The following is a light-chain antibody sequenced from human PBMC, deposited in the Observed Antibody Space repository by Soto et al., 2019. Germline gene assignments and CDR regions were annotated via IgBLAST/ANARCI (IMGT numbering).Light chain of an antibody. CDR1: QTFSGH. CDR3: QQSYRIPPT. V-gene: IGKV1-39*01. J-gene: IGKJ2*01. CDR2: GAS. Sequence: DIQMTLSPSSLSASVGDTVTISCRANQTFSGHLNWYQQKPGKAPKLLIYGASFLQSGVPSRFSGSGSGTDFTLTISSLQPDDSSTYYCQQSYRIPPTFGQGTKVEI.